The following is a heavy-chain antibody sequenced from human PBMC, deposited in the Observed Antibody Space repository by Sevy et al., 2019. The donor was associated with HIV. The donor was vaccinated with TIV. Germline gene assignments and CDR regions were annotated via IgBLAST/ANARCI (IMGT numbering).Heavy chain of an antibody. CDR2: INYSGST. Sequence: SETLSLTCTVSGGSITNNNYYWGWIRQSPGKGLEWIGTINYSGSTDYNPSLKSRVTVSVDTSKNQISLRLSSVTAADTAVYYCARHSLFTIVGVVIDPKMYYFDYWGQGTLVTVSS. CDR3: ARHSLFTIVGVVIDPKMYYFDY. D-gene: IGHD3-3*01. CDR1: GGSITNNNYY. J-gene: IGHJ4*02. V-gene: IGHV4-39*01.